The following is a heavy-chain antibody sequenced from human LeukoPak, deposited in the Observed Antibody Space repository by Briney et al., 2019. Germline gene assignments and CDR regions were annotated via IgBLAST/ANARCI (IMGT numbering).Heavy chain of an antibody. CDR1: GGSISSYC. D-gene: IGHD3-10*01. CDR2: ICSSGST. J-gene: IGHJ5*02. CDR3: ARDRGTDGSDQLDP. V-gene: IGHV4-4*07. Sequence: SETLSLTCTVSGGSISSYCWIWIRQSAEKGLEWIGRICSSGSTVYNPSLKSRVTISSDMSNNQFSLKMSSVTAADTAVYYCARDRGTDGSDQLDPWGQGIRVTVSP.